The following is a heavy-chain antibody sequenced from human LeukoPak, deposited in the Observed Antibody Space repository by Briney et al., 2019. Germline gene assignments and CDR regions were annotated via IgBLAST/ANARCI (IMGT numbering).Heavy chain of an antibody. CDR1: GFTFDNYA. CDR3: VKDVFLGFCSGGSCSAHFDY. J-gene: IGHJ4*02. CDR2: ISWNSGSI. D-gene: IGHD2-15*01. V-gene: IGHV3-9*03. Sequence: AGRSLRLSCAASGFTFDNYAMHWVRQVPGKGLAWVSGISWNSGSIVYVDSVKGRFTISRDNAKNSLYLQMDSLRPEDMALYYCVKDVFLGFCSGGSCSAHFDYWGQGTLVTVSS.